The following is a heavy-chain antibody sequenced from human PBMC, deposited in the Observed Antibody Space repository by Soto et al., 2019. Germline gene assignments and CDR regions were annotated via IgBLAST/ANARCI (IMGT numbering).Heavy chain of an antibody. Sequence: QVQLQESGPGLVKPSGTLSLTCAVSSGSISSSNWWSWVRQPPGKGLEWIGEIYHSGSTNYNPSLKSRVTISVDKSKNQFSLKLSSVTAADTAVYYCAGGIRYSSSYSYMDVWGKGTTVTVSS. D-gene: IGHD6-13*01. CDR2: IYHSGST. CDR3: AGGIRYSSSYSYMDV. CDR1: SGSISSSNW. V-gene: IGHV4-4*02. J-gene: IGHJ6*03.